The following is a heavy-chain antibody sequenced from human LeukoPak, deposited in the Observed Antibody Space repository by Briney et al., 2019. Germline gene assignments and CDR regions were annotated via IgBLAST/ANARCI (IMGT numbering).Heavy chain of an antibody. Sequence: GGSLRLSCAASGFTFSSYAMSWVRQAPGKGLEWVSDISGSGGSTYYADSVRGRFTISRDNSRNTMYLQMNSLRVEDAAVYYCAKAPVTSCRGAFCYPFDSWGQGTLVTVSS. V-gene: IGHV3-23*01. CDR1: GFTFSSYA. J-gene: IGHJ4*02. CDR2: ISGSGGST. D-gene: IGHD2-15*01. CDR3: AKAPVTSCRGAFCYPFDS.